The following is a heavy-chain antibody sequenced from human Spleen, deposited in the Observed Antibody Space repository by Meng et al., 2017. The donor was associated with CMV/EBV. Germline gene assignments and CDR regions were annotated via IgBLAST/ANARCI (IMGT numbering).Heavy chain of an antibody. CDR3: ARDINSDILTDAFDL. CDR1: GFTFSSYS. CDR2: ISDSSGFI. V-gene: IGHV3-21*01. J-gene: IGHJ3*01. D-gene: IGHD3-9*01. Sequence: GKSLKISCAASGFTFSSYSMNWVRQAPGKGLEWVSAISDSSGFIYYSDSVRGRFTISRDNAKNALYLQMNNLGADDTAVYYCARDINSDILTDAFDLWGQGTMVTVSS.